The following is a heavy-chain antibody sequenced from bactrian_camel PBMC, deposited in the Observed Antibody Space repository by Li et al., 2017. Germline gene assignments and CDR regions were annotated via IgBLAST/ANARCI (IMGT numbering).Heavy chain of an antibody. CDR3: AAEVGRWVGYRCQYDPTH. J-gene: IGHJ4*01. Sequence: QVQLVESGGGSVQAGGSLRLSCVFSGYTSRSHYVTWFRQAPGKERELVSSIRTVDGATTYIDSVKGRFYVSQDKVQNTLTLQMNSLKTDDTAVYYCAAEVGRWVGYRCQYDPTHWGQGTQVTVS. D-gene: IGHD3*01. V-gene: IGHV3S1*01. CDR2: IRTVDGAT. CDR1: GYTSRSHY.